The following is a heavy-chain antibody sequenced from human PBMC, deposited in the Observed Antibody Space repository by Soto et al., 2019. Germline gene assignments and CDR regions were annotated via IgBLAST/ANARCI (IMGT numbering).Heavy chain of an antibody. V-gene: IGHV4-30-2*01. D-gene: IGHD3-10*01. CDR1: GGSISSGGYS. Sequence: SETLSLTCAVSGGSISSGGYSWSWIRQPPGKGLEWIGYIYHSGSTYYNPSLKSRVTISVDTSKNQFSLKLSSVTAADTAVYYCARDLSYSSGHSGQGTLVTVSS. CDR2: IYHSGST. CDR3: ARDLSYSSGH. J-gene: IGHJ4*02.